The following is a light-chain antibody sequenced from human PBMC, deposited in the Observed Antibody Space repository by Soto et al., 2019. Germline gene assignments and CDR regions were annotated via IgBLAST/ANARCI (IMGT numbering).Light chain of an antibody. V-gene: IGLV1-44*01. CDR1: SSNIGGET. CDR2: GKT. J-gene: IGLJ3*02. Sequence: QSVLTQPPSASGSPGQRVTISCSGSSSNIGGETVNWHQQVPGTAPKLLIYGKTQRPSGVPDRFSGSKSGTSVSLAISGLQSEDEADYYCAAWDDSLNGWVFGGGTKLTVL. CDR3: AAWDDSLNGWV.